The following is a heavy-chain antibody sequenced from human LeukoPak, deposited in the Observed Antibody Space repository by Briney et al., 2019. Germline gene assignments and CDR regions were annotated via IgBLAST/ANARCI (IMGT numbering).Heavy chain of an antibody. V-gene: IGHV3-9*01. Sequence: GGSLRLSCAASGFTFDDYAMHWVRQAPGKGLEWVSGISWNSGSIGYADSVKGRFTISGDNAKNSLYLQMNSLRAEDTALYYCAKEDTATSHDYYYGMDVWGQGTTVTVSS. CDR3: AKEDTATSHDYYYGMDV. J-gene: IGHJ6*02. CDR1: GFTFDDYA. CDR2: ISWNSGSI. D-gene: IGHD5-18*01.